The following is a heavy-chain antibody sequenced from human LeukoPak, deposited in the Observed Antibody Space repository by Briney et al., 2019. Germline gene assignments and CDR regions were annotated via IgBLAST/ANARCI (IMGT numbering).Heavy chain of an antibody. J-gene: IGHJ4*02. CDR1: GASISSYY. CDR2: LYISGST. D-gene: IGHD3-10*01. V-gene: IGHV4-4*07. Sequence: PETLSLTCTVSGASISSYYYNWIRQTAGGGLEWIGRLYISGSTDYNPSLKSRVTISVDTSNNQFSLKLNSVTAADTAVYFCARDLSGSLYFDYWGQGVLVTVSS. CDR3: ARDLSGSLYFDY.